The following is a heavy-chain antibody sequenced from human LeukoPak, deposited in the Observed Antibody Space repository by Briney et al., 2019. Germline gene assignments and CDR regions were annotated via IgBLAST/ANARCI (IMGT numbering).Heavy chain of an antibody. CDR3: AKDLALPTVTTDY. J-gene: IGHJ4*02. Sequence: PGGSLRLSCAASGFTFSDYYMSWIRQAPGKGLEWVSYISSSGSTIYYADSVKGRFTISRDNSKNTLYLQMNSLRAEDTAVYYCAKDLALPTVTTDYWGQGTLVTVSS. CDR1: GFTFSDYY. CDR2: ISSSGSTI. D-gene: IGHD4-17*01. V-gene: IGHV3-11*01.